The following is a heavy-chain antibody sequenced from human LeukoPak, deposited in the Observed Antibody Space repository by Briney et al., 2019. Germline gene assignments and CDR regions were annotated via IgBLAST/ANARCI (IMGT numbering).Heavy chain of an antibody. Sequence: ASVKVSCKASGGTFRSYAISWVRQAPGQGLEWMGGIIPIFGAANYAQKFQGRVTITADESTSTAYMELSSLRSEDTAVYYCARVEGGERWLQGDYWGQGTLVTVSS. CDR2: IIPIFGAA. CDR3: ARVEGGERWLQGDY. CDR1: GGTFRSYA. D-gene: IGHD5-24*01. V-gene: IGHV1-69*01. J-gene: IGHJ4*02.